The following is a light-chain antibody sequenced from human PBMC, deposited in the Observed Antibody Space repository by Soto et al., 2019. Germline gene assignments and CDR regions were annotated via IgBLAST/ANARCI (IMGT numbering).Light chain of an antibody. CDR2: TAS. CDR1: QTISRW. J-gene: IGKJ1*01. Sequence: DIQMTQSPSTLSASVGDTVTSTCRASQTISRWLAWYQQKPGKAPRLLIYTASTLESGVPSRFSASGSGTEFTITISSLHPDDFATYYCQEYNNYWTFGQGTKVEVK. CDR3: QEYNNYWT. V-gene: IGKV1-5*01.